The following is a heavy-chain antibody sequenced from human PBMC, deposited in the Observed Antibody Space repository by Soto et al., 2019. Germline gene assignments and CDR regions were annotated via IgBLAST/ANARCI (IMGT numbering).Heavy chain of an antibody. CDR2: INHSGST. Sequence: PSETLSLTCAVYGGSFSGYYWSWIRQPPGKGLEWIGEINHSGSTNYNPSLKSRVTISVDTSKNQFSLKLSSVTAADTAVYYCARGGYSGYDRGRSDYWGQGTLVTVSS. V-gene: IGHV4-34*01. CDR3: ARGGYSGYDRGRSDY. J-gene: IGHJ4*02. CDR1: GGSFSGYY. D-gene: IGHD5-12*01.